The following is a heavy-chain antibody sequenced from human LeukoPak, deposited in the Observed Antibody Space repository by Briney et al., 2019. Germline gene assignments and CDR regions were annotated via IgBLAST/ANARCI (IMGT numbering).Heavy chain of an antibody. V-gene: IGHV3-30*02. J-gene: IGHJ4*03. CDR1: GLPFHTFG. CDR2: IRYDGTYK. CDR3: AGDKISEIGYYDY. Sequence: PGGSLRLSCVACGLPFHTFGMHWVRQAPGKGLEWVAYIRYDGTYKYYSDSVKGRFTISRANSNNTVHLQMNRVRAGDTAMYYCAGDKISEIGYYDYWGQGILVTVSS.